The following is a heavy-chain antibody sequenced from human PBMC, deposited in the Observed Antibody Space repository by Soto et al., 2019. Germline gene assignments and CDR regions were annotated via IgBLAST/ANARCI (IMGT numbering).Heavy chain of an antibody. Sequence: ASVKVSCKASGYTFTSYGISWVRQAPGQGLEWMGWISAYNGNTNYAQKLQGRVTMTTDTSTSTAYMELRSLRSDDTAVYYCAREDIVATIRSGDYYYYGMDVWGQGTTVTVSS. V-gene: IGHV1-18*01. CDR2: ISAYNGNT. CDR3: AREDIVATIRSGDYYYYGMDV. D-gene: IGHD5-12*01. J-gene: IGHJ6*02. CDR1: GYTFTSYG.